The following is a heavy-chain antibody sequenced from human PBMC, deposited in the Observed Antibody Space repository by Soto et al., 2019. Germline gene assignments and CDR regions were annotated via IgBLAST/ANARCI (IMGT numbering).Heavy chain of an antibody. V-gene: IGHV3-30*03. CDR2: ISYDGSNK. D-gene: IGHD1-26*01. Sequence: PGGSLRLSCAASGFSFSSYGMQWVRQAPGKGLEWVAVISYDGSNKYYADSVKDRFTISRDNSKKTLYLQMNSLRADDTAVYYCARSSGSYNRGPFDYWGQGTLVTVSS. CDR1: GFSFSSYG. CDR3: ARSSGSYNRGPFDY. J-gene: IGHJ4*02.